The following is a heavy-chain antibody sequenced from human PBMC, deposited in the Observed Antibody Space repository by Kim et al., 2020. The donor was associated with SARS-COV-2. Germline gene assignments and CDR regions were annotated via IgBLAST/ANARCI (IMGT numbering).Heavy chain of an antibody. CDR3: ATEDTQVQQEFDY. Sequence: GGSLRLSCAASGFTFSNYAMNWGRQAPGKGLEWVADISYDGNNKYYADSAKGRFTISRDNSENTMYLQLNNLRAEDTAVYHCATEDTQVQQEFDYWGHGTLVTVSS. V-gene: IGHV3-30*04. CDR2: ISYDGNNK. CDR1: GFTFSNYA. J-gene: IGHJ4*01. D-gene: IGHD1-1*01.